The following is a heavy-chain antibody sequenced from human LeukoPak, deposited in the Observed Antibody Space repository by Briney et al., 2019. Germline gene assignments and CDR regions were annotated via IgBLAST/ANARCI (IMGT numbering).Heavy chain of an antibody. CDR2: IYTSGST. CDR3: ASEYYGSGGYFFDY. CDR1: GGSISSYY. J-gene: IGHJ4*02. Sequence: PSETLSLTCTVSGGSISSYYWSWIRQPAGKGLEWIGRIYTSGSTNYNPSLKSRVTMSVDTSKNQFSLKLSSVTAADTAVYYCASEYYGSGGYFFDYWGQGTLVTVSS. D-gene: IGHD3-10*01. V-gene: IGHV4-4*07.